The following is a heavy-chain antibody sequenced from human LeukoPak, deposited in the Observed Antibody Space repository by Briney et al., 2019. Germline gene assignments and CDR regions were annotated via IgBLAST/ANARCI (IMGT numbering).Heavy chain of an antibody. D-gene: IGHD3-10*01. V-gene: IGHV3-23*01. Sequence: GGSLRLSCAASGFTFGSYAMSWVRQAPGKGLEWVSAISGSGGSTYYADSVKGRFTISRDNSKNTLYLQMNSLRAEDTAVYYCARENLLWFGLVRARGAFDIWGQGTMVTVSS. CDR1: GFTFGSYA. CDR3: ARENLLWFGLVRARGAFDI. J-gene: IGHJ3*02. CDR2: ISGSGGST.